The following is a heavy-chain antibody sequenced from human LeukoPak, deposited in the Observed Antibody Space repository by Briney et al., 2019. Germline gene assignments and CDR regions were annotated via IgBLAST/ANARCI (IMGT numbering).Heavy chain of an antibody. CDR1: GFTFSDDE. D-gene: IGHD6-13*01. Sequence: GGSLRLSCAASGFTFSDDEMSWVRQAPGKGLEWVSYISSSGSTRYYADSVKGRFTISRDNAENSMYLLMNSLRAEDTAVYFCARVGALSSSWLLYWGQGTLVTVSS. J-gene: IGHJ4*02. CDR3: ARVGALSSSWLLY. V-gene: IGHV3-48*03. CDR2: ISSSGSTR.